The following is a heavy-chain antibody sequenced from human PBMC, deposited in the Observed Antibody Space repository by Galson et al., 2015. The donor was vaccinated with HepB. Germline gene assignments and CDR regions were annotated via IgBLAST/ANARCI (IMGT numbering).Heavy chain of an antibody. J-gene: IGHJ4*02. CDR2: TYYRSKWYN. V-gene: IGHV6-1*01. Sequence: CAISGDSVSSNSASWNWIRQSPSRGLEWLGRTYYRSKWYNDYALPVKSRITINPDTSENQFSLQLSSVTPEDTAVYYCARGGYSYLTSFNYWGQGTLVTVSS. CDR3: ARGGYSYLTSFNY. D-gene: IGHD5-18*01. CDR1: GDSVSSNSAS.